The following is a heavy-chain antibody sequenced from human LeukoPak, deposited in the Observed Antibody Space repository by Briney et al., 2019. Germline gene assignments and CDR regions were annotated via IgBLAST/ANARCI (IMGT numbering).Heavy chain of an antibody. V-gene: IGHV3-30*02. CDR3: AKDTMSGVVGTIDD. Sequence: GSLRLSCAASGFTFSSYAMHWVRQAPGKGLEWVAFIRYDGSNRYYADSVKGRFTISRDNSKNTLYLQMNSLRAEDTAVYYCAKDTMSGVVGTIDDWGQGTLVTVSS. CDR1: GFTFSSYA. D-gene: IGHD2-15*01. J-gene: IGHJ4*02. CDR2: IRYDGSNR.